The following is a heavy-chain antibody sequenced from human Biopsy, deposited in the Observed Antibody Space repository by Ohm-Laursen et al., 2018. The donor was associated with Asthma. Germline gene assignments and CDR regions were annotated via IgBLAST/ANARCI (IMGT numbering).Heavy chain of an antibody. J-gene: IGHJ4*02. CDR3: ARERHGVHSAMGPGDY. Sequence: SLRLSCAASGFTSSSYALHWVRQSPGKALQWVAGISYDGMNKYYGDSVRGRFTISRDNSENTLYLQMNSLRGEDTAVYFCARERHGVHSAMGPGDYWGQGTLVSVSS. CDR1: GFTSSSYA. D-gene: IGHD5-18*01. CDR2: ISYDGMNK. V-gene: IGHV3-30*04.